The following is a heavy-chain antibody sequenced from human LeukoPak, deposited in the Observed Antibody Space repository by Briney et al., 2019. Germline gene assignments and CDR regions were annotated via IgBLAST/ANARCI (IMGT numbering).Heavy chain of an antibody. CDR1: GYNFTTYC. CDR2: IYPVDSKT. V-gene: IGHV5-51*01. D-gene: IGHD6-19*01. J-gene: IGHJ5*01. CDR3: ARHSSVAGTSGCFDS. Sequence: GESLKISCWGSGYNFTTYCIGWGRQMPGKGLEWMGIIYPVDSKTRYSPSFQGQVTISADKSISTAYLQWSSLSDTDTAMYYCARHSSVAGTSGCFDSWGQGTLVTVSS.